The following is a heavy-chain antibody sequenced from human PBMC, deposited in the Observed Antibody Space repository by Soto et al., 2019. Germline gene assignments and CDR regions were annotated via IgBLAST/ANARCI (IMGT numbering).Heavy chain of an antibody. CDR2: IKQDGSEK. J-gene: IGHJ4*02. D-gene: IGHD5-18*01. CDR3: ARALPTDTAMVSAVDY. V-gene: IGHV3-7*01. CDR1: GFTFSSYW. Sequence: GGSLRLSCAASGFTFSSYWMSWVRQAPGKGLEWVANIKQDGSEKYYVDSVKGRFTISRDNAKNSLYLQMNSLRAEDTAVYYCARALPTDTAMVSAVDYWGQGTLVTVSS.